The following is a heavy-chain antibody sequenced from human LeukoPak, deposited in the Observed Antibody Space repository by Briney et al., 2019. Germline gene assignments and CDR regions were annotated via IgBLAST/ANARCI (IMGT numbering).Heavy chain of an antibody. J-gene: IGHJ5*01. CDR3: AKDRPNFHENSGHYYRRDGDS. CDR1: GFTFHMYA. Sequence: GGSLRLSCQASGFTFHMYAMSWVRQAPGKGLEWVASMCGTAGCTFYPDSVKGRFTISRDNSKNVLYLRMNSLTAEDTAIYYCAKDRPNFHENSGHYYRRDGDSWGQGTLVTVSS. V-gene: IGHV3-23*01. D-gene: IGHD3-22*01. CDR2: MCGTAGCT.